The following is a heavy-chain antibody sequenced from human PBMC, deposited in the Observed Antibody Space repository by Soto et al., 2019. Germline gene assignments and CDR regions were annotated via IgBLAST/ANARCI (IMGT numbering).Heavy chain of an antibody. CDR3: TRDLGGVVPAAMSY. CDR1: GFTFGDYA. CDR2: IRSKAYGGTT. D-gene: IGHD2-2*01. Sequence: GGSLRLSCTASGFTFGDYAMSWFRQXPGKGLEWVGFIRSKAYGGTTEYAASVKGRFTISRDDSKSIAYLQMNSLKTEDTAVYYCTRDLGGVVPAAMSYWGQGTLVTVSS. V-gene: IGHV3-49*03. J-gene: IGHJ4*02.